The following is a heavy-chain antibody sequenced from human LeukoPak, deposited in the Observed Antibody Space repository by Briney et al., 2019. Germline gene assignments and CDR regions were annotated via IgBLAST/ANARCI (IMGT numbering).Heavy chain of an antibody. J-gene: IGHJ4*02. Sequence: PSETLSLTCSVSGGSIGSRYHYWGWIRQPPGKGLEWIGSIEYSGSTYYNPPLKSRVIMSVDTSKNQFSLKLSSVTAADTAVYYCARGRHIVVVTEYYFDYWGQGTLVTVSS. CDR1: GGSIGSRYHY. CDR3: ARGRHIVVVTEYYFDY. CDR2: IEYSGST. D-gene: IGHD2-21*02. V-gene: IGHV4-39*07.